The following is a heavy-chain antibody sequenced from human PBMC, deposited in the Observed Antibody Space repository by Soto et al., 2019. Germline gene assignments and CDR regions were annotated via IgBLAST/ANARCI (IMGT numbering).Heavy chain of an antibody. CDR2: IYYSGST. V-gene: IGHV4-39*01. J-gene: IGHJ6*02. Sequence: SETLSLTCTVSGGFISSSTNYWGWIRQPPGKGLESIGTIYYSGSTSYNPSLESRLTISVDTSKNQFSLKLSSGTAADTAVYYCARVRLGITIFGVVGGWYYYGLDVWGQGTTVTVSS. CDR3: ARVRLGITIFGVVGGWYYYGLDV. D-gene: IGHD3-3*01. CDR1: GGFISSSTNY.